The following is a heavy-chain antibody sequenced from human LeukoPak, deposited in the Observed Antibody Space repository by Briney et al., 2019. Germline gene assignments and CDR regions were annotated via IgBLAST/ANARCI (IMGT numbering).Heavy chain of an antibody. Sequence: SETLSLTCAVSGGSISSGGYSWSWIRQPPGKGLEWIGYNYHSGSTYYNPSLKSRVTISVDRSKNQFSLKLSSVTAADTAVYYCARAPELLWFGETTYFDYWGQGTLVTVSS. CDR1: GGSISSGGYS. CDR2: NYHSGST. V-gene: IGHV4-30-2*01. CDR3: ARAPELLWFGETTYFDY. J-gene: IGHJ4*02. D-gene: IGHD3-10*01.